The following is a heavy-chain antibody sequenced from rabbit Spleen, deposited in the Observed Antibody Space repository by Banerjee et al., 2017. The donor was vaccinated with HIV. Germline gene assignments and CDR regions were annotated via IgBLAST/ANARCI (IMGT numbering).Heavy chain of an antibody. J-gene: IGHJ2*01. D-gene: IGHD1-1*01. Sequence: EQLEESGGGLVKPEGSLTLTCKASGVSLNDKDVMCWVRQAPGKGLEWIACINIVTGKSVYASWAKGRFIMSRTSSTTVTLQMNSLTTADTATYFCARSSVGDINRFGLWGPGTLVTVS. CDR3: ARSSVGDINRFGL. V-gene: IGHV1S45*01. CDR1: GVSLNDKDV. CDR2: INIVTGKS.